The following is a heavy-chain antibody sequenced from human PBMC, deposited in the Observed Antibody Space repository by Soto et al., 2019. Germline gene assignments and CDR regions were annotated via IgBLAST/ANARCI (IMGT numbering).Heavy chain of an antibody. CDR2: ISHSGGS. V-gene: IGHV4-34*01. J-gene: IGHJ3*02. D-gene: IGHD1-1*01. CDR1: GGFVTSGSYY. Sequence: QVQLQQWGAGLLKPSETLSLTCAVYGGFVTSGSYYWSWIRQPPGKGLEWIGEISHSGGSHFNPSLKSRVTISVDTSKNQFTLKMSSVTAADTALYYCASAERGNATTVVDALDIWGLGTMVTVSS. CDR3: ASAERGNATTVVDALDI.